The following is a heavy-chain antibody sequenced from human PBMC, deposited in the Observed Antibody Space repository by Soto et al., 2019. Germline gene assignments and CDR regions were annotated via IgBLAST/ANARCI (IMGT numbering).Heavy chain of an antibody. J-gene: IGHJ6*03. Sequence: LSLTCTVSGGSISSSSYYWGWIRQPPGKGLEWIGSIYYSGSTYYNPSLKSRVTISVDTSKNQFSLKLSSVTAADTAVYYCARLGLELGPKQVLSYYYYMDVWGKGTTVTVSS. CDR2: IYYSGST. V-gene: IGHV4-39*01. CDR1: GGSISSSSYY. D-gene: IGHD1-7*01. CDR3: ARLGLELGPKQVLSYYYYMDV.